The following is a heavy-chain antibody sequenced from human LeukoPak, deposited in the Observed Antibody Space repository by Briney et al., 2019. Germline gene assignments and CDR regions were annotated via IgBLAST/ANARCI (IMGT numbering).Heavy chain of an antibody. CDR2: ISSGDSTI. D-gene: IGHD3-10*01. CDR1: GFTFSDYH. Sequence: SGGSLRLSCTASGFTFSDYHMSWIRRAPGKGLEWVSYISSGDSTIYYAASVKGRFTMSRDNDKNSLYLQMNSLRAEDTAVYYCARDLGSVYWGQGTLVTVSS. J-gene: IGHJ4*02. CDR3: ARDLGSVY. V-gene: IGHV3-11*01.